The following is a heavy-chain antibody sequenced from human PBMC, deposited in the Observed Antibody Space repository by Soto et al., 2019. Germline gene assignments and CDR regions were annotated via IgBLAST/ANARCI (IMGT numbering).Heavy chain of an antibody. D-gene: IGHD3-10*01. CDR2: IYPGDSDT. CDR1: GDSFTSYW. Sequence: PGESLKFCCKGSGDSFTSYWIAWVRQMPGKFLEWMGIIYPGDSDTRYSPSFQGPVTISADKSISTAYLQWSSLKASATAIYYCARRGFTMVRRVIAGRLHVSGQGTTLTVS. J-gene: IGHJ6*01. CDR3: ARRGFTMVRRVIAGRLHV. V-gene: IGHV5-51*01.